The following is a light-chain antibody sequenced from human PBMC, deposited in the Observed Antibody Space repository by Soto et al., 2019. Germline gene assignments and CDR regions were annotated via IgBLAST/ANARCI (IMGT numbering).Light chain of an antibody. J-gene: IGLJ1*01. Sequence: QAVVTQPPSVSGAPGQRVTIPCTGSSSNIGAGYDVHWYQQLPGTAPKLLIYGNSNRPSGVPDRFSGSKSGTSASLAITGLQAEDEADYYCQSYDSSLSGSYVFGTGTKVTVL. V-gene: IGLV1-40*01. CDR3: QSYDSSLSGSYV. CDR2: GNS. CDR1: SSNIGAGYD.